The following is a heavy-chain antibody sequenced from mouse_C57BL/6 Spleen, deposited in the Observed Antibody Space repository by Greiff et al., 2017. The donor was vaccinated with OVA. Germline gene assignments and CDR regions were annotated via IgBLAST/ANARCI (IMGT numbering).Heavy chain of an antibody. CDR1: GFTFSDYG. D-gene: IGHD1-1*01. CDR3: ARGLLRDY. J-gene: IGHJ2*01. CDR2: ISSGSSTI. Sequence: EVHLVESGGGLVKPGGSLKLSCAASGFTFSDYGMHWVRQAPEQGLEWVAYISSGSSTIYYADTVKGRFTISRDNAKNTLFLQMTSLRSEDTAMYYCARGLLRDYWGQGTTLTVSS. V-gene: IGHV5-17*01.